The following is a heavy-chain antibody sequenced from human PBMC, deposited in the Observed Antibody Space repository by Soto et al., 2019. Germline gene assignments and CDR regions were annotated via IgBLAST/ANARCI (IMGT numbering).Heavy chain of an antibody. CDR3: ASNREKRATAMVLDY. Sequence: QVQLVESGGGVVQPGRSLRLSCAASGFTFSSYAMHWVRQAPGKGLEWAAVISYDGSNKYYADSVKGRFTISRDNSKNTLYLQMNSLRAEDTGVYYCASNREKRATAMVLDYWGQGTLVTVSS. J-gene: IGHJ4*02. CDR1: GFTFSSYA. V-gene: IGHV3-30-3*01. CDR2: ISYDGSNK. D-gene: IGHD5-18*01.